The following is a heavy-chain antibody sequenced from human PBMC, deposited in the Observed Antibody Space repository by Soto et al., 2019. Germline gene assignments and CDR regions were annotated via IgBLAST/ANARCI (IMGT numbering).Heavy chain of an antibody. Sequence: QVQLVESGGRVVLPGTSLRLSCVTSGFTFSSNGMHWVRQAPGNGLEWVAVIGYDGSNIYYADSVKGRFTISRDNSKRTLFLQMNILRAEDSAVYYCATYYYDSSGCFAYWGQGTLVTVSS. CDR1: GFTFSSNG. V-gene: IGHV3-33*01. D-gene: IGHD3-22*01. J-gene: IGHJ4*02. CDR3: ATYYYDSSGCFAY. CDR2: IGYDGSNI.